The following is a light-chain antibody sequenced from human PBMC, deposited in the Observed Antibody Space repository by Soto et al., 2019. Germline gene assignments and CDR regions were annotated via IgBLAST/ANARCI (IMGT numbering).Light chain of an antibody. CDR3: STYVGSKII. Sequence: QSALTQPPSASGSPRQSVTISCTGTSSDVGANDYVSWYQQHPGKAPKIMIYEVSKRPSGVPDRFSGSKSGNTASLTVSGLQDEDEDDYYCSTYVGSKIIFGGGTQLTVL. CDR1: SSDVGANDY. J-gene: IGLJ2*01. V-gene: IGLV2-8*01. CDR2: EVS.